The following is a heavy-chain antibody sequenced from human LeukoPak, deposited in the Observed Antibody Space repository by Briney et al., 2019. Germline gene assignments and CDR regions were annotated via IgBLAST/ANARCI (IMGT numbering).Heavy chain of an antibody. CDR1: GFTFSDYY. J-gene: IGHJ4*02. V-gene: IGHV3-11*01. CDR2: ISSGGGTI. CDR3: ARDLPTTGLFDY. D-gene: IGHD4-11*01. Sequence: GGSLRLSCAASGFTFSDYYMSWIRQAPGKGLEWVSYISSGGGTIYYADTVKGRFTISRDNAKNSLYLQMNSLRGEDTAVYYCARDLPTTGLFDYWGQGTLVTVSS.